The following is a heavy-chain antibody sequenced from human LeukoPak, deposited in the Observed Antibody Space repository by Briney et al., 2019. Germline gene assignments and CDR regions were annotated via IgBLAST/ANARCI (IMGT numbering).Heavy chain of an antibody. CDR2: INHSGST. Sequence: PSETLSLTCAVYGGSFSGYYWSWIRQPPGKGLEWIGEINHSGSTNYNPSLKSRVTISVDTSKNQFSLKLSSVTAADTAVYYCARGQAGYYFDYWDQGTLVTVSS. CDR1: GGSFSGYY. CDR3: ARGQAGYYFDY. D-gene: IGHD3-10*01. J-gene: IGHJ4*02. V-gene: IGHV4-34*01.